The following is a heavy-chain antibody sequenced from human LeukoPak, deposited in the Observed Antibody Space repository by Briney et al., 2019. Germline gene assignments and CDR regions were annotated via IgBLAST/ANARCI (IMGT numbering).Heavy chain of an antibody. V-gene: IGHV4-59*01. CDR3: AREGGRAVDY. J-gene: IGHJ4*02. CDR1: GGSISSYY. D-gene: IGHD3-16*01. Sequence: SETLSLTCTVSGGSISSYYWSWIRQPPGKGLEWIGYIYYSGSTNYNPSLKSRVTVSVDTSKNQFSLKLSSVTAADTAVYYCAREGGRAVDYWGQGTLVTVSS. CDR2: IYYSGST.